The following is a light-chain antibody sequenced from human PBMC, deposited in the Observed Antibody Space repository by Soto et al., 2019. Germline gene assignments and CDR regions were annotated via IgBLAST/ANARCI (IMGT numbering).Light chain of an antibody. CDR1: QSVGSS. CDR2: DAS. Sequence: EIVLTQSPVTLSLSPGERATLSCRASQSVGSSLAWYQQKPGQAPRLLIYDASDRATGIPARFRGSGSGTDFTLTISRLGPEDFAVYYCQQRSNWPRTFGQGTKLEIK. CDR3: QQRSNWPRT. V-gene: IGKV3-11*01. J-gene: IGKJ2*01.